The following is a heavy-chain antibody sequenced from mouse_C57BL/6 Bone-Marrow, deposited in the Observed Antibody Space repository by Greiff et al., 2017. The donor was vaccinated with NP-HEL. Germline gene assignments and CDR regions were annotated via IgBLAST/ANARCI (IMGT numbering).Heavy chain of an antibody. V-gene: IGHV1-7*01. J-gene: IGHJ1*03. CDR1: GYTFTSYW. CDR3: ARETVVAKGDWYFDV. Sequence: LVESGAELAKPGASVKLSCKASGYTFTSYWMHWVKQRPGQGLEWIGYINPSSGYTKYNQKFKDKATLTADKSSSTAYMQLSSLTYEDSAVYYCARETVVAKGDWYFDVWGTGTTVTVSS. CDR2: INPSSGYT. D-gene: IGHD1-1*01.